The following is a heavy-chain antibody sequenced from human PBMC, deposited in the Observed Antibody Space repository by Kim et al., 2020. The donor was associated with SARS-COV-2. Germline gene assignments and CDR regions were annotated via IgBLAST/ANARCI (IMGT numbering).Heavy chain of an antibody. J-gene: IGHJ5*02. D-gene: IGHD1-26*01. V-gene: IGHV5-51*01. Sequence: SPSFQGQVTISADKSISTAYLQWSSLKASDTAMYYCARQGTVGATPIWFDPWGQGTLVTVSS. CDR3: ARQGTVGATPIWFDP.